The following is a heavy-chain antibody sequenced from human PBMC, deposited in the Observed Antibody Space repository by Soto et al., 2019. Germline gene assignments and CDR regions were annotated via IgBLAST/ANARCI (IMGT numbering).Heavy chain of an antibody. CDR3: ARDEPAMAAYYYYGMDV. J-gene: IGHJ6*02. D-gene: IGHD5-18*01. Sequence: PSETLSLTCAVSGYSISSGYYWGWIRQPPGKGLEWIGSIYHSGSTYYNPSLKSRVTISVDTSKNQFSLKLSSVTAADTAVYYCARDEPAMAAYYYYGMDVWGQGTTVTVSS. CDR1: GYSISSGYY. CDR2: IYHSGST. V-gene: IGHV4-38-2*02.